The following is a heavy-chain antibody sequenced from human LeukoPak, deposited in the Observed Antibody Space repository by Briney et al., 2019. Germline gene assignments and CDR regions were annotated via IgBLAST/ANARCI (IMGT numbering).Heavy chain of an antibody. CDR3: ARDNWGSGYYFDY. J-gene: IGHJ4*02. CDR2: INPDDSDT. V-gene: IGHV5-51*01. CDR1: AYSFTSYW. D-gene: IGHD7-27*01. Sequence: GESLKISSKGSAYSFTSYWVGWVRQMPAKSLQWMGIINPDDSDTRYSPSFQGQVTISADKSISTAYLQWSSLKASDTAMYYCARDNWGSGYYFDYWGQGTLVTVSS.